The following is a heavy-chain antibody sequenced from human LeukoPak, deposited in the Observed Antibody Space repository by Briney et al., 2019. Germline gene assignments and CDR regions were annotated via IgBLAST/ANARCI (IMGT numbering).Heavy chain of an antibody. V-gene: IGHV3-21*06. J-gene: IGHJ4*02. CDR3: ARGDDYGDRNYLDS. CDR2: IGGRRTYT. CDR1: GFTFRSYP. D-gene: IGHD4-17*01. Sequence: GGSLRLSCAASGFTFRSYPMTWVRQPPGKGLEWVSSIGGRRTYTYYADSAKGRFTVSRDNAKNSLDLQMNNLRAEDTAVYYCARGDDYGDRNYLDSWGQGTLVTVSS.